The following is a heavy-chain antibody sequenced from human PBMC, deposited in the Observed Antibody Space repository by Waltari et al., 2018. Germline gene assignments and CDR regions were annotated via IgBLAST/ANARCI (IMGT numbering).Heavy chain of an antibody. D-gene: IGHD3-3*02. V-gene: IGHV3-30*02. Sequence: QVQLVESGGGVVQPGGSLRLSCKASGLIFSRFDMHWVRQAPGMGLEWVSVIRFDGSQKDYSESLKGRFTVSRDNSRDTLYLHMKNLESDDTATYFCAGDISVSSPSLWGRGTLVTVSS. CDR2: IRFDGSQK. J-gene: IGHJ1*01. CDR3: AGDISVSSPSL. CDR1: GLIFSRFD.